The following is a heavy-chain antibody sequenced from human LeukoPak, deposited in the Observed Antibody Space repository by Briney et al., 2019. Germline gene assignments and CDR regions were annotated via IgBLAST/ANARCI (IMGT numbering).Heavy chain of an antibody. Sequence: ASVKVSCKASGYTFTSYDINWVRQATGQGLEWMGWMNPNSANTGYAQKFQGRVTMTRDTSISTACMELSSLTSEDTAVYYCARGPSYGSGSYNIYGIDYWGQGTLVTVSS. V-gene: IGHV1-8*01. CDR3: ARGPSYGSGSYNIYGIDY. J-gene: IGHJ4*02. CDR2: MNPNSANT. D-gene: IGHD3-10*01. CDR1: GYTFTSYD.